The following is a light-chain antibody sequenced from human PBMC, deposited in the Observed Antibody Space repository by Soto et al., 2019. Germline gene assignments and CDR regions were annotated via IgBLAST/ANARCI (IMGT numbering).Light chain of an antibody. Sequence: ILMTQSPATLPVSPGERATLSCRASQSVSNNLAWYQQKPGQAPRLLIYDASTRATGIPARFSGSGSGTEFTLTISGLQSEDFAVYYCQQYNIWPPWTFGQGTKVEVK. CDR1: QSVSNN. CDR2: DAS. V-gene: IGKV3-15*01. CDR3: QQYNIWPPWT. J-gene: IGKJ1*01.